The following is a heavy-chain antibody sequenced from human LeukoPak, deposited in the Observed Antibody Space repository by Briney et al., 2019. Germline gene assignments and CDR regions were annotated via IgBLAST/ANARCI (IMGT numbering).Heavy chain of an antibody. CDR3: ARGRVRWSFDY. V-gene: IGHV4-34*01. CDR2: INHSGST. Sequence: SETLSLTCAVYGGSFSGYYWSWIRQPPGKGLEWIGEINHSGSTNYNPSLKSRVTISVDTSKNQSSLKLSSVTAADTAVYYCARGRVRWSFDYWGQGTLVTVSS. J-gene: IGHJ4*02. CDR1: GGSFSGYY. D-gene: IGHD4-23*01.